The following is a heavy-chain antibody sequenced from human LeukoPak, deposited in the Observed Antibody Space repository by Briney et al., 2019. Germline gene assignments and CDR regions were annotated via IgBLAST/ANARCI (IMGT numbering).Heavy chain of an antibody. Sequence: GGSLRLSCAASGFTFVNAWMTWVRQAPGKGLGWVGGIKSKTDAGTTDYAAPVKGRFTISRDDSKNTLYLQMNSLKTDDTAVYYCTTDRYYDAAYTTWGQGTLVTVSS. J-gene: IGHJ4*02. D-gene: IGHD3-22*01. CDR2: IKSKTDAGTT. V-gene: IGHV3-15*01. CDR3: TTDRYYDAAYTT. CDR1: GFTFVNAW.